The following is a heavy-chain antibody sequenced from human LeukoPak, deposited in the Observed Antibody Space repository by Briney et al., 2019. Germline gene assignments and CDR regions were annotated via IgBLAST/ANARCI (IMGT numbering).Heavy chain of an antibody. CDR3: ARRNDGSGWSVLDS. D-gene: IGHD6-19*01. CDR2: IDPSDSYT. Sequence: GESLKISCKGSGYSFTRYWISWVRQMPGKGLEWMGRIDPSDSYTNYSPALQGHVTISADKSISTAYLQWSSLKASDTAMYYCARRNDGSGWSVLDSWGQGTLVTVSS. CDR1: GYSFTRYW. V-gene: IGHV5-10-1*01. J-gene: IGHJ4*02.